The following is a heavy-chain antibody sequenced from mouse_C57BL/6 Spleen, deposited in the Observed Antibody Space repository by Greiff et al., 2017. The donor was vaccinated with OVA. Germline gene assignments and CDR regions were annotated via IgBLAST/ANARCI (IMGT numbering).Heavy chain of an antibody. D-gene: IGHD2-4*01. Sequence: VQLQQPWAELVKPGASVMMSCKASGYTFTSYWITWVTQRPGQGLQWIGDIYPGSGSTNHNEKFKSKATLTVDTPSSTAYMQLSSLTSEASAVYYCARYDYEAYWGQGPLVTVSA. CDR1: GYTFTSYW. V-gene: IGHV1-55*01. CDR3: ARYDYEAY. J-gene: IGHJ3*01. CDR2: IYPGSGST.